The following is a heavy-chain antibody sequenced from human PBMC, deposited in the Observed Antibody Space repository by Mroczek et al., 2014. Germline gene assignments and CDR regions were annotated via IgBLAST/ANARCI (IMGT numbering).Heavy chain of an antibody. J-gene: IGHJ4*02. Sequence: VQLVQSGGGLVQPGGSLRLSCAASGFTFSSYAMSWVRQAPGKGLEWVSAISGSGGSTYYADSVKGRFTISRDNSKNTLYLQMNSLRAEDTAVYYCASFLEWLLAHWFGSTEYWGQGTLVTVSS. D-gene: IGHD3-3*01. CDR1: GFTFSSYA. CDR3: ASFLEWLLAHWFGSTEY. V-gene: IGHV3-23*04. CDR2: ISGSGGST.